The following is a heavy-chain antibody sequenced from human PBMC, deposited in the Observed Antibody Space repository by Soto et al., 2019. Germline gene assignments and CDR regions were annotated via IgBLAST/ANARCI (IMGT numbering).Heavy chain of an antibody. J-gene: IGHJ3*01. D-gene: IGHD6-19*01. CDR2: ISAYNGDT. CDR1: GYTFRNYG. CDR3: ARDGRQCVPISENFDL. Sequence: QVQLLQSGPEVKKPGAAAMLSCKASGYTFRNYGINWVRQAPGQGLELLGWISAYNGDTNYAQNFQGRDTLATDTPTSTAYLELRSLKSDDTAMYYCARDGRQCVPISENFDLWGQGTTVTVSS. V-gene: IGHV1-18*01.